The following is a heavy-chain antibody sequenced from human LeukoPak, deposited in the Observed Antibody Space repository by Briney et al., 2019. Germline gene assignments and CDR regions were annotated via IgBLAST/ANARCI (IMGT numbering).Heavy chain of an antibody. D-gene: IGHD2-2*02. CDR1: GGTFSSYT. V-gene: IGHV1-69*02. CDR3: ARGPSSTSGYRYYYGMDV. J-gene: IGHJ6*02. Sequence: GSSVKVSCKASGGTFSSYTISWVRQAPGQGLEWMGRIIPILGIANYAQKFQGRVTITADKSTSTAYMELSSLRSEDTAVYYCARGPSSTSGYRYYYGMDVWGQGTTVTVSS. CDR2: IIPILGIA.